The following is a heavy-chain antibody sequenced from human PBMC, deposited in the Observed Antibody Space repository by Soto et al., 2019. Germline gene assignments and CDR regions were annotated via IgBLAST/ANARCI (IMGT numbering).Heavy chain of an antibody. CDR2: IWYDGSNK. CDR1: GFTFSSYG. V-gene: IGHV3-33*06. D-gene: IGHD3-9*01. J-gene: IGHJ5*02. Sequence: GGSLRLSCAASGFTFSSYGMHWVRQAPGKGLEWVAVIWYDGSNKYYADSVKGRFTISRDNSKNTLYLQMNSLRADDTAIYYCAKTSLTGYYAIPNWFDPWGQGTLVTVSS. CDR3: AKTSLTGYYAIPNWFDP.